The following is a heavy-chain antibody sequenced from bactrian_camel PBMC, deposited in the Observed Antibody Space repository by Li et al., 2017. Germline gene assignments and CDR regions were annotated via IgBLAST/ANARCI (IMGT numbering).Heavy chain of an antibody. CDR2: IFSAGGST. Sequence: HVQLVESGGGSVQPGGSLRLSCVSSGYIYNSFRGSCIAWFRQVPGKEREAVASIFSAGGSTYYTDSVKGRFTISQDNAKNTNNLQMNSLKPEDSGMYYCAATVVPVPEACWYRDWDEYTNQGKGTQVTVS. CDR1: GYIYNSFRGSC. D-gene: IGHD1*01. J-gene: IGHJ4*01. V-gene: IGHV3S1*01.